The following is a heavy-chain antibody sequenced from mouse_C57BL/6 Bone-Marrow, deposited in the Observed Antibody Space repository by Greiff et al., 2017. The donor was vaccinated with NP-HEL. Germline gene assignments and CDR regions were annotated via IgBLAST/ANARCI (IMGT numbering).Heavy chain of an antibody. J-gene: IGHJ4*01. CDR3: ARVYGSSYEGYAMDY. V-gene: IGHV5-16*01. D-gene: IGHD1-1*01. CDR1: GFTFSDYY. CDR2: INYDGSST. Sequence: EVQGVESEGGLVQPGSSMKLSCTASGFTFSDYYMAWVRQVPEKGLGWVANINYDGSSTYYLDSLKSRFIISRDNAKNILYLQMSSLKSEDTATYYCARVYGSSYEGYAMDYWGQGTSVTVSS.